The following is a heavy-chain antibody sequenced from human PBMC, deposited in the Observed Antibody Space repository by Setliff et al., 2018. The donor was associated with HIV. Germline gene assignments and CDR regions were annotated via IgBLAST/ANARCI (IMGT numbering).Heavy chain of an antibody. CDR1: GLAFSTYE. D-gene: IGHD4-17*01. J-gene: IGHJ4*02. CDR2: ISSSDSTI. CDR3: ARLSPPDDYGDLGGVDY. V-gene: IGHV3-48*03. Sequence: PGGSLRLSCAASGLAFSTYEMNWVRQAPGKGLEWVAYISSSDSTIYYADSVKGRFTIYRDNAQNSLFLQMNGLRAEDTGFYYCARLSPPDDYGDLGGVDYWGQGTLVTVSS.